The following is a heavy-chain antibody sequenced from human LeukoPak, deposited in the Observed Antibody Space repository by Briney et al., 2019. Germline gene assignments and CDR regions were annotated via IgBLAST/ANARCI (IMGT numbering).Heavy chain of an antibody. J-gene: IGHJ3*02. CDR2: GSDAGGT. Sequence: SETLSLTCAVYGASLNGHYWSWIRQPPGKGLEWIGEGSDAGGTKYNPSLKSRVTISADTSKNQFSLNLSSVTAADTAVYYCARDLYGDCAFDIWGQGTMVTVSS. D-gene: IGHD4-17*01. CDR3: ARDLYGDCAFDI. V-gene: IGHV4-34*01. CDR1: GASLNGHY.